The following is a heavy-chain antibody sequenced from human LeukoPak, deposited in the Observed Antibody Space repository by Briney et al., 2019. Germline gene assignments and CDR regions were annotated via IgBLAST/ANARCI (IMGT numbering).Heavy chain of an antibody. CDR3: VKRGHQGDYAYDY. CDR1: GFTFSNYP. V-gene: IGHV3-64D*06. J-gene: IGHJ4*02. Sequence: GGSLRLSCSASGFTFSNYPMHWVRQAPGKGLEYVSSISTDGGSTYYADSVKGRFTISRDNSMNTLNLQMSSLRGEDTAVYYCVKRGHQGDYAYDYWGQGTLVTVSS. D-gene: IGHD4-17*01. CDR2: ISTDGGST.